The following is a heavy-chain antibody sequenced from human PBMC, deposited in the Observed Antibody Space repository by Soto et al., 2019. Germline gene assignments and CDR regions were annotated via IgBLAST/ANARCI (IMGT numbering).Heavy chain of an antibody. J-gene: IGHJ5*02. CDR2: IFYTGTT. CDR1: GGSISYNSYY. CDR3: ARLVVVAPVANA. D-gene: IGHD2-2*01. Sequence: SETLSLTCSVSGGSISYNSYYWGWVRQPPGKGLEWVGGIFYTGTTYYSPSLKDRVTISVDTSKNSFSLNLTSVTAADTAVYFCARLVVVAPVANAWGQGTLVTVSS. V-gene: IGHV4-39*02.